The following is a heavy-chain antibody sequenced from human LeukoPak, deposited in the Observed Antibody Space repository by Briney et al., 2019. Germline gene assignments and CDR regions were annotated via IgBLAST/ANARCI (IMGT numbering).Heavy chain of an antibody. J-gene: IGHJ4*02. CDR1: GYTFTNYG. D-gene: IGHD3-3*01. V-gene: IGHV1-18*01. Sequence: ASVKLSCKASGYTFTNYGISWVRQAPGQGLEWMGWISGYNGKTKDAQKLQGRVTMTTDTSTSTAYMELRSLRSDDTAVYYCARAVGDFWSGYRDFDYWGQGTLVTVSS. CDR3: ARAVGDFWSGYRDFDY. CDR2: ISGYNGKT.